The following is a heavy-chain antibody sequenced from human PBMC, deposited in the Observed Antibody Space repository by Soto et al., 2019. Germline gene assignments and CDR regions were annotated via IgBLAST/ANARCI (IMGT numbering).Heavy chain of an antibody. Sequence: ASVKVSCKASGYTFTSYGISWVRQAPGQGLEWMGWISAYNGNTNYAQKLQGRVTMTTDTSTSTAYMELRSLRSDDTAVYYCARGEIATYSSGWYGDFDYWGQGTLVTVSS. CDR1: GYTFTSYG. CDR2: ISAYNGNT. J-gene: IGHJ4*02. D-gene: IGHD6-19*01. V-gene: IGHV1-18*01. CDR3: ARGEIATYSSGWYGDFDY.